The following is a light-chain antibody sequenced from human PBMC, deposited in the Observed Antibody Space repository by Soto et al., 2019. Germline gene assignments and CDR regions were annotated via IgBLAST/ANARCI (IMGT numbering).Light chain of an antibody. J-gene: IGKJ5*01. CDR3: HQRADWPPVT. CDR1: QSVSTS. V-gene: IGKV3-11*01. Sequence: EIVLTQSPATLSLSPGQRATLSCRASQSVSTSLGWYQQRPGQAPRLLIYDASNRAAGVPARFSGSGSGTDFTLTISSLEPEDFAIYYCHQRADWPPVTFGQGTRLEIK. CDR2: DAS.